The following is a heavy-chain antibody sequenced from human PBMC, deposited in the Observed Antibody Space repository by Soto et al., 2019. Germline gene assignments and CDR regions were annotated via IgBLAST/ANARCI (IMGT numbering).Heavy chain of an antibody. V-gene: IGHV1-18*01. CDR2: ISAYNGNT. CDR3: ARDHSSSWYLGEFDY. Sequence: GASVKVSCKASGYTFTSYGISWVRQAPGQGLEWMGWISAYNGNTNYAQKLQGRVTMTTDTSTSTAYMELRSLRSDDTAVYYCARDHSSSWYLGEFDYWGQGTLVTVS. D-gene: IGHD6-13*01. J-gene: IGHJ4*02. CDR1: GYTFTSYG.